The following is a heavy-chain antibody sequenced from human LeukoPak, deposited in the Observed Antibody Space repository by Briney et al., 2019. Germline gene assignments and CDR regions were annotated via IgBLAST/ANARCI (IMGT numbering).Heavy chain of an antibody. CDR1: GFTFSSYA. CDR3: AGDPIAMVRYYYYYMDV. D-gene: IGHD5-18*01. J-gene: IGHJ6*03. CDR2: ISYDGSNK. V-gene: IGHV3-30*01. Sequence: GRSLRLSCAASGFTFSSYAMHWVRQAPGKGLEWVAVISYDGSNKYYADSVKGRFTISRDNSKNTLYLQMNSLRAEDTAVYYCAGDPIAMVRYYYYYMDVWGKGTTVTVSS.